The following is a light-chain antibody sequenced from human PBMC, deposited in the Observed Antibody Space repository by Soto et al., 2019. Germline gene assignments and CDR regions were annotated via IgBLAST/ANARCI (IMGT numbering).Light chain of an antibody. J-gene: IGKJ5*01. CDR2: GAS. CDR1: KSVSSN. Sequence: IVVKQFPATLSRARGERATLSCRSSKSVSSNLAWYQQKPGEAPRLIIYGASTRATGIPARFSGSGSGTEFPTTIGCVQSEHVAVYYRQQYNSPPCTFGQGTRLGI. V-gene: IGKV3-15*01. CDR3: QQYNSPPCT.